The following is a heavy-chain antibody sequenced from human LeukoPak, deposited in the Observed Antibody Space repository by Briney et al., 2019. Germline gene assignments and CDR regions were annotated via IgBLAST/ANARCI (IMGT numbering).Heavy chain of an antibody. CDR1: GGTFSSYA. J-gene: IGHJ4*02. CDR3: ATTAPISMVRGVSFDFDY. V-gene: IGHV1-2*02. CDR2: INPNSGGT. Sequence: ASVKVSCKASGGTFSSYAISWVRQAPGQGLEWMGWINPNSGGTNYAQKFQGRVTMTRDTSISTAYMELSRLRSDDTAVYYCATTAPISMVRGVSFDFDYWGQGTLVTVSS. D-gene: IGHD3-10*01.